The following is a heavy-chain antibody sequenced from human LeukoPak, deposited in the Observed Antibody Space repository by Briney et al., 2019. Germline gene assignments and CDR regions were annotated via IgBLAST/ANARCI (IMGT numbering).Heavy chain of an antibody. CDR1: GFTFSSYS. CDR3: ARDAGIAVAGTVGHFDY. J-gene: IGHJ4*02. Sequence: GGSLRLSCAASGFTFSSYSMNWVRQAPGKGLEWVSSISSSSSYIYYADSVKGRFTISRDNAKSSLYLQMNSLRAEDTAEYYCARDAGIAVAGTVGHFDYWGQGALVTVSS. D-gene: IGHD6-19*01. CDR2: ISSSSSYI. V-gene: IGHV3-21*01.